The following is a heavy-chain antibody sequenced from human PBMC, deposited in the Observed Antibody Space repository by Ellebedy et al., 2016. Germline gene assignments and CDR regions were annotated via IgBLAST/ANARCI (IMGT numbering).Heavy chain of an antibody. V-gene: IGHV3-23*01. J-gene: IGHJ3*02. CDR2: ISPTGDYV. CDR1: GFTFNTYA. Sequence: GGSLRLSCATSGFTFNTYALSWVRQAPGKGLEWLSAISPTGDYVYYADSVRGRFTNSRDNSKNTLYLQMSSLRADDTAVYFCASRPPIYDSFHTFHIWGQGTLVNVSS. D-gene: IGHD3-22*01. CDR3: ASRPPIYDSFHTFHI.